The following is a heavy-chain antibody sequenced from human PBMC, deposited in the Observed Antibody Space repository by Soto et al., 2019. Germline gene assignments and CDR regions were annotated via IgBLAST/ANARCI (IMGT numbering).Heavy chain of an antibody. D-gene: IGHD1-26*01. J-gene: IGHJ5*02. CDR1: GGSISSSNYY. CDR3: ATQEVGGSYVYTFDP. CDR2: IYYSGST. Sequence: QLQLQESGPGLVKPSETLSLTCTVSGGSISSSNYYWGWIRQPPGKGLEWIGSIYYSGSTYYNPSLTRRVTISVDTSKNQFSLKLSSVTAADTAVYYCATQEVGGSYVYTFDPWGQGTLVTVSS. V-gene: IGHV4-39*01.